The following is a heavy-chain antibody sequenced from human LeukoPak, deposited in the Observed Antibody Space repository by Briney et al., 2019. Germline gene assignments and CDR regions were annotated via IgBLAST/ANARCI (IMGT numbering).Heavy chain of an antibody. CDR1: GFTFSSYA. V-gene: IGHV3-23*01. J-gene: IGHJ5*02. Sequence: GGSLRLSCAASGFTFSSYAMSWVRQAPGKGLEWVSAISGSGGSTSYAQKFQGRVTMTRDTSTSTVYMELSSLRSEDTAVYYCARDPGTDRYCSGGSCYQRFNYWFDPWGQGTLVTVSS. D-gene: IGHD2-15*01. CDR3: ARDPGTDRYCSGGSCYQRFNYWFDP. CDR2: ISGSGGST.